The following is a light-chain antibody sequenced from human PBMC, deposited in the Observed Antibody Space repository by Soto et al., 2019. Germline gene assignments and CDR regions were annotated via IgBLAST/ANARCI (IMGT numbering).Light chain of an antibody. J-gene: IGKJ3*01. CDR1: HDIINH. CDR2: DAS. Sequence: DIQMTQSPSSLSASVGDRVTSTGPASHDIINHLNWYPQNPGKAPKLLIYDASNLEIGVPSRFSGSGSGTDFSFTISSLQPEDIATYYCQQYDDFPLFGPGPKVEIK. CDR3: QQYDDFPL. V-gene: IGKV1-33*01.